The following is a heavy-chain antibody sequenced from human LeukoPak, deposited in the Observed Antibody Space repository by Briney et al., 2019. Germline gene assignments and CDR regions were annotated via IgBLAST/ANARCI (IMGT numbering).Heavy chain of an antibody. D-gene: IGHD2-21*02. CDR1: GFTFSTNA. V-gene: IGHV3-23*01. CDR3: ARARVVTKWIDY. Sequence: GGSLRLSCLTSGFTFSTNAMSWVRQAPGKGLEWISGISGSGASTYYADSVTGRFTISRDNSRNTLYLQMNSLRGDDTAVYYCARARVVTKWIDYWGQGTLVTVSS. CDR2: ISGSGAST. J-gene: IGHJ4*02.